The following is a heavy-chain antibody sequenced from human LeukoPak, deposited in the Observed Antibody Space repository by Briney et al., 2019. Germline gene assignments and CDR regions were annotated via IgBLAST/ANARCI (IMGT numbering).Heavy chain of an antibody. V-gene: IGHV3-74*01. Sequence: GGSLRLSCAASGFTFSNYWMHWVRQAPGKGLVWVSRINSDGRSTNYADSVKGRFTISRDNAKNSLYLQMNSLRAEDTALYYCARVAYSSREGYWGQGTLVTVSS. D-gene: IGHD6-13*01. CDR1: GFTFSNYW. CDR3: ARVAYSSREGY. J-gene: IGHJ4*02. CDR2: INSDGRST.